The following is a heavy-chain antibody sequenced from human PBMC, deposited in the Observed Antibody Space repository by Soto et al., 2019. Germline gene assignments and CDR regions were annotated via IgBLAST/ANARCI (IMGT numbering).Heavy chain of an antibody. V-gene: IGHV1-2*04. Sequence: GASVKVSCKASGYTFTGYYMHWVRQAPGQGLEWMGWINPNSGGTNYAQKFQGWVTMTRDTSISTAYMELSRLRSDDTAVYYCSRVKGYSYGSNWFDPWGQGTLVTVSS. J-gene: IGHJ5*02. CDR3: SRVKGYSYGSNWFDP. D-gene: IGHD5-18*01. CDR2: INPNSGGT. CDR1: GYTFTGYY.